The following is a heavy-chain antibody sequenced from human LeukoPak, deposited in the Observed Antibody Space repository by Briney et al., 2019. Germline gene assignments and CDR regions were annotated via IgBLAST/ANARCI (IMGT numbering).Heavy chain of an antibody. Sequence: PSETLSLTCIVSGDSISNYYWSWIRQPPGKGLEWIGCIYYSGTNKYNPSLKSRVTISVDASKNHFSLNLTSVTAADTAVYYCARDRSLGIIDYWGQGTLVTVSS. CDR1: GDSISNYY. CDR3: ARDRSLGIIDY. CDR2: IYYSGTN. J-gene: IGHJ4*02. D-gene: IGHD3-16*01. V-gene: IGHV4-59*01.